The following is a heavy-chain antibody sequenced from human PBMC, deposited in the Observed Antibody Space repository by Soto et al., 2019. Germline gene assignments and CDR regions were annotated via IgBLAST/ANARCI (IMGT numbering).Heavy chain of an antibody. Sequence: QVQLVQSGAEVKKPGSSVKVSCKASGGTFSSYAISWVRQAPGQGLEWMGGIIPIFGTANYAQKFQGRVTITADESTSTGYMELSSLRSEDTAVYYCARDLSTYSSSLGGGYYYYGMDVWGQGTTVTVSS. J-gene: IGHJ6*02. CDR1: GGTFSSYA. D-gene: IGHD6-6*01. CDR2: IIPIFGTA. CDR3: ARDLSTYSSSLGGGYYYYGMDV. V-gene: IGHV1-69*01.